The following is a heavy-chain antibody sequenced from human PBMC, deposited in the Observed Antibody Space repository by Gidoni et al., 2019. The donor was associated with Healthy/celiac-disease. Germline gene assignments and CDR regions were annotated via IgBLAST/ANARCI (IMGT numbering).Heavy chain of an antibody. V-gene: IGHV4-30-2*01. J-gene: IGHJ5*02. CDR3: ARGVDTAMVFNWFDP. Sequence: QLQLQESGSGLVKPSQTLSLTCAVSGGSISSGGYSWSWIRQPPGKGLEWIGYIYHSGSTYYNPSLKSRVTISVDRSKNQFSLKLSSVTAADTAVYYCARGVDTAMVFNWFDPWGQGTLVTVSS. D-gene: IGHD5-18*01. CDR1: GGSISSGGYS. CDR2: IYHSGST.